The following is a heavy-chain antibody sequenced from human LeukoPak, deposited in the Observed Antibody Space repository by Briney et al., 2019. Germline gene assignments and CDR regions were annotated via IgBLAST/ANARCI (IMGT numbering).Heavy chain of an antibody. Sequence: GGSLRLSCAASGFTFTNYAMTWVRLAPGKGLEWVSSISASAGTTYYADSVKGRFTISRDTSKTTLHLQMSSLRADDTAVYYCAKDRPLNWGYYFDSWGQGTVVTVSS. CDR1: GFTFTNYA. CDR3: AKDRPLNWGYYFDS. CDR2: ISASAGTT. V-gene: IGHV3-23*01. D-gene: IGHD7-27*01. J-gene: IGHJ4*02.